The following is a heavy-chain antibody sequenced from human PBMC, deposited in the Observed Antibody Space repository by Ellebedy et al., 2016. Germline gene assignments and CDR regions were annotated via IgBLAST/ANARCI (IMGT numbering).Heavy chain of an antibody. D-gene: IGHD3-3*01. CDR2: ISSTGGST. CDR1: GFTFSNAW. J-gene: IGHJ4*02. Sequence: GGSLRLSCAASGFTFSNAWMSWVRQPPGKGLEYVSAISSTGGSTYYADSVKGRFTISRDNSKNTLYLQMNSLRPEDTAVYYCAREMTYDFWSGYSYWGQGTLVTVSS. CDR3: AREMTYDFWSGYSY. V-gene: IGHV3-64*04.